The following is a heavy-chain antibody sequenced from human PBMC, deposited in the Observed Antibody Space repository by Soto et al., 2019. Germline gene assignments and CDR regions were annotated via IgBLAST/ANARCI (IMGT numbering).Heavy chain of an antibody. CDR1: GGSISSYY. D-gene: IGHD2-21*01. Sequence: SETLSLTCTVSGGSISSYYWSWIRQPPGKGLEWIGYIYYSGSTYYNPTLKSRVTISVDTSKNQFSLKLSSVTAADTAVYYCAASCVGCGGFNYYGMDVWGQGTTVTVSS. V-gene: IGHV4-59*06. J-gene: IGHJ6*02. CDR2: IYYSGST. CDR3: AASCVGCGGFNYYGMDV.